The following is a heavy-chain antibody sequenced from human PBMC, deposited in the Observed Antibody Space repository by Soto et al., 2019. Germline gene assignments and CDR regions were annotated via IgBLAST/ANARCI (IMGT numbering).Heavy chain of an antibody. CDR3: ARGPNYYYGMDV. Sequence: PGGSLRLSCAASGFTFSIYIINWVRQAPGKGLEWVSYISSSSSTIYYADSVKGRFTISRDNAKNSLYLQMNSLRDEDTAVYYCARGPNYYYGMDVWGQGTTVTVSS. J-gene: IGHJ6*02. CDR2: ISSSSSTI. V-gene: IGHV3-48*02. CDR1: GFTFSIYI.